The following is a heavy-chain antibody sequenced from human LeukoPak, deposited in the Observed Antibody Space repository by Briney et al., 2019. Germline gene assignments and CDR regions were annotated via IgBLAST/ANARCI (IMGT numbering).Heavy chain of an antibody. D-gene: IGHD3-10*01. CDR2: ISSRSSYI. J-gene: IGHJ6*04. V-gene: IGHV3-21*01. CDR1: GFTFSSYS. CDR3: ARDGRDGSGSYYNYYYGMDV. Sequence: PGGSLRLSCAAAGFTFSSYSMNWVRQAPGKGMEWVSSISSRSSYIYYADSLNGRFTISRDNANNSLYLQMNSLRAEDTAVYYCARDGRDGSGSYYNYYYGMDVWGKGTTVTVSS.